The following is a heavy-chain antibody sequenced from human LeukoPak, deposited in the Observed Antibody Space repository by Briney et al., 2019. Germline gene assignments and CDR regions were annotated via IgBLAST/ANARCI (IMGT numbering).Heavy chain of an antibody. V-gene: IGHV3-23*01. J-gene: IGHJ4*02. CDR2: VSESGVTT. Sequence: GGSLRLSCAASGFTFSSYAMNWVRQALGKGPEWVAAVSESGVTTNYADSVKGRFAISRDNSKNKVYLQMSSLRDDDTAVYYCATRYSSFLGTGWFVFDYWGQGTLVTVSS. CDR3: ATRYSSFLGTGWFVFDY. D-gene: IGHD6-6*01. CDR1: GFTFSSYA.